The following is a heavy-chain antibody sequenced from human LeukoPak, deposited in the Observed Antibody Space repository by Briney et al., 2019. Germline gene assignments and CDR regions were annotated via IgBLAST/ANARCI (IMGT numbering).Heavy chain of an antibody. CDR3: ARDHGASAAAAVRYFDL. CDR2: IIPNLGIA. D-gene: IGHD6-13*01. Sequence: ASVKVSCKASGGTFSSYTISWVRQAPGQGLEWMGRIIPNLGIANYAQKFQGRVTITADKSTSTAYMELSSLRSEDTAVYYCARDHGASAAAAVRYFDLWGRGTLVTVSS. V-gene: IGHV1-69*04. CDR1: GGTFSSYT. J-gene: IGHJ2*01.